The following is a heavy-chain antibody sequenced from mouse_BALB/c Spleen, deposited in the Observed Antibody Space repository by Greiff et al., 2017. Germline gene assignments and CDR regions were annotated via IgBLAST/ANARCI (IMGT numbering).Heavy chain of an antibody. D-gene: IGHD4-1*01. Sequence: EVKLVESGGGLVKPGGSLKLSCAASGFTFSDYYMYWVRQTPEKRLEWVATISDGGSYTYYPDSVTGRFTISRDNAKNNLYLQMSSLKSEDTAMYYCARGGTGTPDYWGQGTTLTVSS. V-gene: IGHV5-4*02. J-gene: IGHJ2*01. CDR2: ISDGGSYT. CDR1: GFTFSDYY. CDR3: ARGGTGTPDY.